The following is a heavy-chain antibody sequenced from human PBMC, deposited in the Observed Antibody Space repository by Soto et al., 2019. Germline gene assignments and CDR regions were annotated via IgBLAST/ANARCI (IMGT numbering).Heavy chain of an antibody. CDR3: ARDVSPGTSTLCLDAFDI. CDR2: IKKDGSRT. V-gene: IGHV3-7*05. Sequence: EAQLVESGGGLVQPGGSLRPSCEAYGFSLGSYWMTWVRQAPGKRLEWVAKIKKDGSRTSYLDSVRGRFTISRENVGDSRSWQMDRLRAADTGLYFCARDVSPGTSTLCLDAFDIWGKGTMVTVSS. D-gene: IGHD3-10*01. CDR1: GFSLGSYW. J-gene: IGHJ3*02.